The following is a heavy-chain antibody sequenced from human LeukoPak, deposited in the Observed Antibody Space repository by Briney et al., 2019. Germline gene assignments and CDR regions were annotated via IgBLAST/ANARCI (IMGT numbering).Heavy chain of an antibody. CDR1: GFTVSSNF. CDR2: IYIDGKT. CDR3: AREGRYDILTGYYPLNN. J-gene: IGHJ4*02. V-gene: IGHV3-66*02. D-gene: IGHD3-9*01. Sequence: GGSLRLSCAASGFTVSSNFMSWVRLAPGKGLECVSVIYIDGKTFYSDSVKGRFTISRDNPRNTLYLQMNSLRPEDTAVYYCAREGRYDILTGYYPLNNWGQGARVTVSS.